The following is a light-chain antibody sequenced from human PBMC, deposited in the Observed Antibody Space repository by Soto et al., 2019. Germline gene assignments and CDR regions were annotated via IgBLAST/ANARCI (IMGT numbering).Light chain of an antibody. CDR1: SSDVGAYNF. CDR2: NVY. CDR3: SAYTVSRTYV. V-gene: IGLV2-14*03. Sequence: QSVLNQRASVSGSPGQSSTISFTGTSSDVGAYNFVSWHQQHPGKAPKLMIYNVYDRPSGISYRFSGSKSGNTASLTISGLQGEDEADYYCSAYTVSRTYVFGTGTKVTVL. J-gene: IGLJ1*01.